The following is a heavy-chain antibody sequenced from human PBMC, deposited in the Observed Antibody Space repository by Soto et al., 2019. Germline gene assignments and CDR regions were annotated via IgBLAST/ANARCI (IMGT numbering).Heavy chain of an antibody. CDR2: INTYNGNT. Sequence: QVQLVQSGAEVQNPGASVKVSCKASGYTFTRYGIGWARQAPGQGLEWMGWINTYNGNTNYAQNVQGRVTLTTDTSTSTAYMELRSLRSNDTAIYYCAMVDVYVTPSPQDVWGQGATGSVAS. J-gene: IGHJ6*02. V-gene: IGHV1-18*01. CDR3: AMVDVYVTPSPQDV. CDR1: GYTFTRYG. D-gene: IGHD3-16*01.